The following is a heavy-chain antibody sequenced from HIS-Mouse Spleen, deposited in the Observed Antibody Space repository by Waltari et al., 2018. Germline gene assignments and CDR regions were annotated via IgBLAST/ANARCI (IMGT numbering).Heavy chain of an antibody. CDR1: GGSISSSSYY. CDR2: IYYSGST. CDR3: ARHNLNYWYFDL. Sequence: QLQLQESGPGLVKPSETLSLTCTVSGGSISSSSYYWGWIRQPPGKGLELIGRIYYSGSTSSNPSLNSRVTISVDTSKNQFSLKLSSVTAADTAVYYCARHNLNYWYFDLWGRGTLVTVSS. V-gene: IGHV4-39*01. J-gene: IGHJ2*01.